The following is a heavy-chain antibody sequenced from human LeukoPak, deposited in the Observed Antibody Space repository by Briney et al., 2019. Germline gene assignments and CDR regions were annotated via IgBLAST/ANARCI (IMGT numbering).Heavy chain of an antibody. CDR3: AKDIGSYYDY. D-gene: IGHD3-10*01. CDR2: IQYDGSKK. J-gene: IGHJ4*02. V-gene: IGHV3-30*02. Sequence: LRLXCXASGFTFSSNGMHWVRQAPGKGLEWVTFIQYDGSKKYYADSVKGRFTISRDNSKNTLYLEMNSLRAEDTAVYYCAKDIGSYYDYWGQGILVTVSS. CDR1: GFTFSSNG.